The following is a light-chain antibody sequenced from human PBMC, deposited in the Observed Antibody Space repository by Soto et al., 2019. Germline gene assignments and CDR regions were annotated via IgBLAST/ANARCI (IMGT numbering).Light chain of an antibody. CDR3: QQYEKWPPSIT. CDR1: QPLNNN. CDR2: GAS. J-gene: IGKJ5*01. V-gene: IGKV3-15*01. Sequence: EIVMTQSPATLSVPPGDRATLSCRAGQPLNNNVAWYQHKPGQAPRLLIYGASTRATGISARFSGSGSGTEFTLTISSLQSEDFAVYYCQQYEKWPPSITFGQGTRLEI.